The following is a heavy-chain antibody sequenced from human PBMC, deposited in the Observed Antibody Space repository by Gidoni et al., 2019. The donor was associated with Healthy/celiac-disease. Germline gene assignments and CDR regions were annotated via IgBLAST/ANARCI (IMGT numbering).Heavy chain of an antibody. J-gene: IGHJ4*02. D-gene: IGHD3-22*01. Sequence: QVQLQQWGAGLLKPSETLSLTCAVYGGSFSGYYWSWIRQPPGKGLEWIGEITHSGSTNYNPSLKSRVTISVDTSKNQFSLKLSSVTAADTAVYYCARGPGYYDSSGYYYWGQGTLVTVSS. CDR2: ITHSGST. V-gene: IGHV4-34*01. CDR3: ARGPGYYDSSGYYY. CDR1: GGSFSGYY.